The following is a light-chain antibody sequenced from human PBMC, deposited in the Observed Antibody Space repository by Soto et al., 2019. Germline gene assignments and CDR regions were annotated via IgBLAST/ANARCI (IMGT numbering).Light chain of an antibody. V-gene: IGKV1-5*01. CDR3: QRYNAYWA. CDR2: DAS. CDR1: QSLGRE. J-gene: IGKJ1*01. Sequence: LPITQSPSTMTSSLCDRVTITSRASQSLGRELAWYQQKPGKAPKVLIYDASSLKSGVPSRFSGSGSGTEFTLTISSLQPDDFATYYCQRYNAYWAFGPGTKVDIK.